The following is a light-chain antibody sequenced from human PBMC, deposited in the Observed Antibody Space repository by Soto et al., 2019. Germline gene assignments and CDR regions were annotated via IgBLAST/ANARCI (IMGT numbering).Light chain of an antibody. J-gene: IGLJ2*01. V-gene: IGLV1-40*01. CDR2: GNS. CDR1: SSNIGAGYD. Sequence: QSALTQPPSVSGAPGQRVTISCTGSSSNIGAGYDVHWYQQLPGTAPKLLIYGNSNRPSGVPDRFSGSKSGTSASLAITGLKSEAEADYYCQSYDSSLSGSVVFGGGTKLTVL. CDR3: QSYDSSLSGSVV.